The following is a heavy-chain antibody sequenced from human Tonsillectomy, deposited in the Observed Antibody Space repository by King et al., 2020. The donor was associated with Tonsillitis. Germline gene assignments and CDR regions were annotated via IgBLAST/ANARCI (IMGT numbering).Heavy chain of an antibody. D-gene: IGHD2-2*01. Sequence: VQLVESGGGLVQPGRSLRLSCVVSGFTFDGYAMHWVRQAPGKGLEWVSGLSWNSDYIGYADSVKGRFTISRDNAKNSLYLQMNSLRTEDTALYYCARDISTSATYYLDYWGQGTLVTVSS. CDR2: LSWNSDYI. CDR1: GFTFDGYA. CDR3: ARDISTSATYYLDY. J-gene: IGHJ4*02. V-gene: IGHV3-9*01.